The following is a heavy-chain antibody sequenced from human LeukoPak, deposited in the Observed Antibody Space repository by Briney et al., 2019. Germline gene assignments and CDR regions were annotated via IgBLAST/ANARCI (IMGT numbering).Heavy chain of an antibody. D-gene: IGHD3-22*01. J-gene: IGHJ6*02. CDR2: IIPILGIA. CDR3: ARVGVDSSGYYRPNYYYYYGMDV. V-gene: IGHV1-69*02. Sequence: SVKVSCKASGGTFSSYTISWARQAPGQGLEWMGRIIPILGIANYAQKFQGRVTITADKSTSTAYMELSSLRSEDTAVYYCARVGVDSSGYYRPNYYYYYGMDVWGQGTTVTVSS. CDR1: GGTFSSYT.